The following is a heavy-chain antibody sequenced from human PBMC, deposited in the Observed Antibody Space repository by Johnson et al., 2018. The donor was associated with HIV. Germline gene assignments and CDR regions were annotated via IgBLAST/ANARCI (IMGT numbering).Heavy chain of an antibody. CDR1: GFTFSSYG. J-gene: IGHJ3*02. Sequence: QVQLVESGGGVVQPGRSLRLSCAASGFTFSSYGMHWVRQAPGKGLEWVAVISYDGSNKYYADSVKGRFTISRDNSKSTLYLQMNSLRAEDTAVYYCAREGGAAAPDAFDIWGQGTMVTDSS. D-gene: IGHD2-2*01. V-gene: IGHV3-30*03. CDR3: AREGGAAAPDAFDI. CDR2: ISYDGSNK.